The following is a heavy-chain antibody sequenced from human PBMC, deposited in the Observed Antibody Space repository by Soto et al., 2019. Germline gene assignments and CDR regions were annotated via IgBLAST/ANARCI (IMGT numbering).Heavy chain of an antibody. CDR3: ARSIRGPRRFNGMDV. J-gene: IGHJ6*02. D-gene: IGHD1-20*01. Sequence: SGPTLVNPTETLTLTCTFSGFSLTSPGMRVSWIRQPPGKALEWLALIERDDDDKYYSTSLKTRLTISKDTRKNQVVLTMANMDPADTGTYYCARSIRGPRRFNGMDVWGQGTTVTVSS. CDR1: GFSLTSPGMR. CDR2: IERDDDDK. V-gene: IGHV2-70*13.